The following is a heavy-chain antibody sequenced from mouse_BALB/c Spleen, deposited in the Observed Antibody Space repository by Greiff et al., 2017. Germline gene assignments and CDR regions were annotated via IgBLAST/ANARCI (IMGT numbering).Heavy chain of an antibody. Sequence: EVMLVESGGGLVKPGGSLKLSCAASGFTFSSYTMSWVRQTPEKRLEWVATISSGGGNTYYPDSVKGRFTISRDNAKNNLYLQMSSLRSEDTALYYCASGTAMDYWGQGTSVTVSS. V-gene: IGHV5-9*03. J-gene: IGHJ4*01. CDR2: ISSGGGNT. D-gene: IGHD3-3*01. CDR1: GFTFSSYT. CDR3: ASGTAMDY.